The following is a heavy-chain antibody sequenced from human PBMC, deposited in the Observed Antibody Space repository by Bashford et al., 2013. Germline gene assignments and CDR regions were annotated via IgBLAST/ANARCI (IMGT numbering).Heavy chain of an antibody. CDR1: GGSISSGGYY. V-gene: IGHV2-5*08. D-gene: IGHD4-17*01. Sequence: TCTVSGGSISSGGYYWSWIRQHPGKGLEWLAFIYWDDDKRLQPPSLRSRLTIAKDTSRNQVVLTVTNVDPVDTGTYYCTHTTYGDRAFDYWGQGT. CDR3: THTTYGDRAFDY. J-gene: IGHJ4*02. CDR2: IYWDDDK.